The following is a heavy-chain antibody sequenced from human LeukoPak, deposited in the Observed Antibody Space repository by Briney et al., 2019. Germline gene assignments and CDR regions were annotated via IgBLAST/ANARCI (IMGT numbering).Heavy chain of an antibody. CDR3: AVAGDSGYDSLDY. CDR2: IIPIFGTA. CDR1: GGTFSSYA. Sequence: ASVKVSCKASGGTFSSYAISWVRQAPGQGLEWMGRIIPIFGTANYAQKFQGRVTITTDESTSTAYMELSSLRSEDTAVYYCAVAGDSGYDSLDYWGQGTLVTVSS. J-gene: IGHJ4*02. D-gene: IGHD5-12*01. V-gene: IGHV1-69*05.